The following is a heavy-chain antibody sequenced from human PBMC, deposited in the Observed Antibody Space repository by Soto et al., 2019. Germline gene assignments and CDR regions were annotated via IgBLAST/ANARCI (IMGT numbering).Heavy chain of an antibody. J-gene: IGHJ3*02. CDR2: IYYSGST. CDR1: GGSISSYY. D-gene: IGHD5-12*01. Sequence: SETLSLTGTGSGGSISSYYWSWIRQPPGKGLEWIGYIYYSGSTNYNPSLKSRVTISVDTSKKQFSLKLSSVTAADTAVYYCASQSGYAKDAFDILGQGTMLTVSS. CDR3: ASQSGYAKDAFDI. V-gene: IGHV4-59*01.